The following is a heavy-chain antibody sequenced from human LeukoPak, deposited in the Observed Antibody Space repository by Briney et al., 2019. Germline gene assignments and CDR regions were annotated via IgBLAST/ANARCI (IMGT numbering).Heavy chain of an antibody. V-gene: IGHV1-18*01. CDR2: INAYSGNT. D-gene: IGHD2-2*01. Sequence: GASVKVSCKASGYAYTCYGISWVRQAPGPGLGWVGWINAYSGNTNYAQKLQGRVTMTTDTSTSTTYMELRSLRSDDTAVYYCARVVVVAGGNWFDPWGQGTLVTVSS. CDR3: ARVVVVAGGNWFDP. CDR1: GYAYTCYG. J-gene: IGHJ5*02.